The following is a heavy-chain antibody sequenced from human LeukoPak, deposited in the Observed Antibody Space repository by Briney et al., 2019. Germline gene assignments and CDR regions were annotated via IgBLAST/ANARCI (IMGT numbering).Heavy chain of an antibody. CDR3: ARGEWELGY. CDR2: IYYSGST. CDR1: GGPISSSSYY. J-gene: IGHJ4*02. V-gene: IGHV4-39*07. Sequence: SETLSLTCSVSGGPISSSSYYWGWIRQPPGKGLEWIGSIYYSGSTYYNPSLKSRVTISVDTSKNQFSLKLTSVPAADTAVYYCARGEWELGYWGQGTLVTVSS. D-gene: IGHD1-26*01.